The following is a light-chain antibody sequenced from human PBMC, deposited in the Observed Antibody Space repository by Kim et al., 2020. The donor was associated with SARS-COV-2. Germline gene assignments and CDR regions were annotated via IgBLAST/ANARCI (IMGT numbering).Light chain of an antibody. CDR2: ATS. CDR1: QSVASGY. V-gene: IGKV3-20*01. Sequence: EIVLTQSPGTLSLSPGERVILSCRASQSVASGYVAWYQQKSGQAPRLLIFATSSRATGIPDRFSGSGSGTSFTLTINTLEPEDFAVYFCQQYGSSPLTLGGGTKLEI. CDR3: QQYGSSPLT. J-gene: IGKJ4*01.